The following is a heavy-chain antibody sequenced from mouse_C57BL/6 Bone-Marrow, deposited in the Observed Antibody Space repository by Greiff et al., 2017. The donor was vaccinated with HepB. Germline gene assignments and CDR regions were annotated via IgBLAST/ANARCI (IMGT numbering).Heavy chain of an antibody. D-gene: IGHD4-1*01. J-gene: IGHJ2*01. CDR1: GYTFTDYY. V-gene: IGHV1-19*01. CDR3: ARLDWRNY. CDR2: INPYNGGT. Sequence: EVKLQESGPVLVKPGASVKMSCKASGYTFTDYYMNWVKQSHGKSLEWIGVINPYNGGTSYNQKFKGKATLTVDKSSSTAYMELNSLTSEDSAVYYCARLDWRNYWGQGTTLTVSS.